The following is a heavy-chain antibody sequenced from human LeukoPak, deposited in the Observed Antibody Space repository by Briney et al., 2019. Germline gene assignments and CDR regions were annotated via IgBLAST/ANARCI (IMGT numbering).Heavy chain of an antibody. CDR1: GGSISSSSYY. D-gene: IGHD1-14*01. J-gene: IGHJ3*02. CDR2: IYYSGST. Sequence: PSEILSLTCTVSGGSISSSSYYWGWIRRPPGKGLEWIGSIYYSGSTYYNPSLKSRVTISVDTSKNQFSLKLSSVTAADTAVYYCARDRRSRNSDAFDIWGQGTMVTVSS. CDR3: ARDRRSRNSDAFDI. V-gene: IGHV4-39*07.